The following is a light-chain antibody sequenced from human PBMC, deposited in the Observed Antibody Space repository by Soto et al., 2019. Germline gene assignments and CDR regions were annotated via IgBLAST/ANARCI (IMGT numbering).Light chain of an antibody. CDR1: QSVNRD. CDR3: QQYKSWPIT. CDR2: GAS. Sequence: ESVLTQSPGTLSLSPGERATLSCRASQSVNRDLAWYVQKPGQAPRRVVYGASTWATGVPPRFTGSGSGTEFTLTISGLQSEDFAVYYCQQYKSWPITFGQGTRLEIK. J-gene: IGKJ5*01. V-gene: IGKV3D-15*01.